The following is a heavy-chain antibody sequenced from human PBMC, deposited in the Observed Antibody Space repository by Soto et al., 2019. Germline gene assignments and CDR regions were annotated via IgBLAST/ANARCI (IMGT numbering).Heavy chain of an antibody. CDR1: GFTFSTYS. J-gene: IGHJ4*02. D-gene: IGHD1-26*01. CDR3: ARGWRERGFDY. V-gene: IGHV3-21*01. Sequence: EVQLVESGGGQVKPGGSLRLSCAVSGFTFSTYSMNWVRQAPGKGLEWVSYIDSSSSYMYYADSLKGRFTISRDNAKNSLYLEMNSLRVEDTAVYYCARGWRERGFDYWGQGILVTVSS. CDR2: IDSSSSYM.